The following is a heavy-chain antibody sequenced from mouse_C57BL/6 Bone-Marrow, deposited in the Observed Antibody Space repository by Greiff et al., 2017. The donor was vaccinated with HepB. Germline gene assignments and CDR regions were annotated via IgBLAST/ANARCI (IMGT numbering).Heavy chain of an antibody. CDR1: GYTFTSYW. D-gene: IGHD2-3*01. Sequence: QVQLQQPGAELVKPGASVKLSCKASGYTFTSYWMQWVKQRPGQGLEWIGEIDPSDSYTNYNQKFKGKATLTVDTSSSPAYMQLSSLTSEDSAVYYCASEIYDGSYFDYWGQGTTLTVSS. CDR2: IDPSDSYT. J-gene: IGHJ2*01. CDR3: ASEIYDGSYFDY. V-gene: IGHV1-50*01.